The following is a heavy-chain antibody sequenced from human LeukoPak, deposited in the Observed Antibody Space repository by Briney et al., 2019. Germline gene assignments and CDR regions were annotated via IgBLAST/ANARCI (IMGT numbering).Heavy chain of an antibody. J-gene: IGHJ6*02. CDR2: ISSSGSTI. D-gene: IGHD3-22*01. CDR3: ARPRHSGYYSSYYYGMDV. Sequence: GGSLRLSCAASGFTFSDYSMSWIRQAPGKGLEWVSYISSSGSTIYYADSVKGRFTISRDNAKNSLYLQMNSLRAEDTAVYYCARPRHSGYYSSYYYGMDVWGQGTTVTVPS. CDR1: GFTFSDYS. V-gene: IGHV3-11*01.